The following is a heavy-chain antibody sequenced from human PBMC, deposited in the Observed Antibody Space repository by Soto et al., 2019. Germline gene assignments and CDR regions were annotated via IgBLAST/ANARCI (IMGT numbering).Heavy chain of an antibody. CDR2: ISSNGGST. Sequence: EVQLVESGGGLVQPGGSLRLSCAASGFTLSNYAMHWVRQAPGKGLEYVSAISSNGGSTYYANSVKGRFTISRDNSKNTLYLQMGSLRAEDTAVYYCAGGYYFDYWGQGTLVTVSS. CDR1: GFTLSNYA. J-gene: IGHJ4*02. V-gene: IGHV3-64*01. CDR3: AGGYYFDY.